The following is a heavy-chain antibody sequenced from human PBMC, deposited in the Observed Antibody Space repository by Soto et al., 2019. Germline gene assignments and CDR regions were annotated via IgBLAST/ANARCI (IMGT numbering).Heavy chain of an antibody. CDR3: ARDHYYGSGSYNYFDY. V-gene: IGHV1-3*04. CDR1: GYTFTKYA. CDR2: INTGYGNT. D-gene: IGHD3-10*01. Sequence: ASVKVSCKASGYTFTKYAMHWVRQAPGQRLEWMGWINTGYGNTKYSEKFQGRVTLTRDTSASTAYMELSSLRSEDTAVYYCARDHYYGSGSYNYFDYWGQGTQVTVS. J-gene: IGHJ4*02.